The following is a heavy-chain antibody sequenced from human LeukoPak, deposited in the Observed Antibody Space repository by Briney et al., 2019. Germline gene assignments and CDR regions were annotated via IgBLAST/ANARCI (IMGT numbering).Heavy chain of an antibody. CDR2: IYYSGST. Sequence: SETLSLTCTVSGGSISSYYWSWLRQPPGKGLEWIGYIYYSGSTNYNPSLKSRVTISVDTSKNQFSLKLSSVTAADTAIYYCARGGYYGSGNDFRFDPWGQGTLVTVSS. CDR3: ARGGYYGSGNDFRFDP. V-gene: IGHV4-59*01. CDR1: GGSISSYY. D-gene: IGHD3-10*01. J-gene: IGHJ5*02.